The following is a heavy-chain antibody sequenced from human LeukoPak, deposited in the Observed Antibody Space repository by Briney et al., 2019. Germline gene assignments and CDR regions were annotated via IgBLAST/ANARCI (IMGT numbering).Heavy chain of an antibody. J-gene: IGHJ4*02. CDR3: ARGRNHDSPFDY. CDR1: GYTFTGYY. Sequence: VSVKVSCKASGYTFTGYYMHWVRQAPGQGLEWMGWINPNSGGTNYAQKFQGRVTMTRDTSISTAYMELSRLRSDDTAVYYCARGRNHDSPFDYWGQGTLVTVSS. D-gene: IGHD1-14*01. V-gene: IGHV1-2*02. CDR2: INPNSGGT.